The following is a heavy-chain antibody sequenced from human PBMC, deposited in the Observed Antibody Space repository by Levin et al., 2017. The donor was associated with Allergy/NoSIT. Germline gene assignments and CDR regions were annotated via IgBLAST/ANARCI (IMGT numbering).Heavy chain of an antibody. J-gene: IGHJ2*01. V-gene: IGHV3-11*05. CDR1: GFTFSNYF. CDR3: AREPRGYCSDGRCLSGVYFDL. D-gene: IGHD2-15*01. Sequence: GGSLRLSCTASGFTFSNYFSNWIRQAPGEGLEWVSYIGSSGNTNYGDSVRGRFTISRDNAKNSVYLQLNSLRAEDTAVYYCAREPRGYCSDGRCLSGVYFDLWGRGTLVTVSS. CDR2: IGSSGNT.